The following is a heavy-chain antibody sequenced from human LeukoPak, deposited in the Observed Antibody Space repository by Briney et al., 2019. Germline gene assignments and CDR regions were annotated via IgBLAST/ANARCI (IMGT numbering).Heavy chain of an antibody. J-gene: IGHJ4*02. V-gene: IGHV4-39*07. CDR1: GGSISSSSYY. CDR3: ALFRGVMGY. CDR2: IYYSGST. Sequence: SETLSLTCTVSGGSISSSSYYWGWIRQPPGKGLEWIGSIYYSGSTYYNPSLKSRVTISVDTSKNQFSLKLSSVTAADTAVYYCALFRGVMGYWGQGTLVTVSS. D-gene: IGHD3-10*01.